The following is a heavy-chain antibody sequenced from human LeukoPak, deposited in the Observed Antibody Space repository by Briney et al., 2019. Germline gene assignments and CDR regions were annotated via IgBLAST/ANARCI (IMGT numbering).Heavy chain of an antibody. D-gene: IGHD2-2*02. CDR2: IGGSGGST. CDR1: GFTFSSYA. Sequence: GGSLRLSCAASGFTFSSYAMSWIRQAPGKGLEWVTGIGGSGGSTYYADSVKGRFTISRDNSKNTLYLQMNSLRAEDTAVYYCAKASCSSATCYRFDCWGQGALVTVSP. CDR3: AKASCSSATCYRFDC. V-gene: IGHV3-23*01. J-gene: IGHJ4*02.